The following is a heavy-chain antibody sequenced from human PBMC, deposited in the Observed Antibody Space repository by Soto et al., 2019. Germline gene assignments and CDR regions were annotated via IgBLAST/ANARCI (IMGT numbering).Heavy chain of an antibody. Sequence: SETLSLTCTVSGGSISSYYWSWIRQPPGKGLEWIGYIYYSGSTNYNPSLKSRVTISVDTSKNQFSLKLSSVTAADTAVYYFARLERPGLSQIDYWGQGTLVTVSS. CDR1: GGSISSYY. CDR2: IYYSGST. J-gene: IGHJ4*02. V-gene: IGHV4-59*01. D-gene: IGHD3-9*01. CDR3: ARLERPGLSQIDY.